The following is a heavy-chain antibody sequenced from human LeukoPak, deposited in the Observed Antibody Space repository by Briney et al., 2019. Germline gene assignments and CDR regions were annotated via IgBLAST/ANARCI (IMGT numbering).Heavy chain of an antibody. V-gene: IGHV3-23*01. CDR1: GFTFSSYA. CDR3: AKDSGYSFGFDY. J-gene: IGHJ4*02. CDR2: ISGIAVST. Sequence: GGSLRLSCAASGFTFSSYAITWVRQAPGKGLEWVSTISGIAVSTYYADSVKGRFTISRENSKNTVYLQMNTLRAEDTAVYYCAKDSGYSFGFDYWGQGTLVTVSS. D-gene: IGHD5-18*01.